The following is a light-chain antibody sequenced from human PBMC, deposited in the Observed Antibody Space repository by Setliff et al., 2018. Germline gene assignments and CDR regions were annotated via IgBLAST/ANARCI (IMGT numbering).Light chain of an antibody. CDR1: SSDVGGYNL. CDR2: EVS. Sequence: QSALAQPASASGSPGQSITISCTGTSSDVGGYNLVSWYQQHPGKAPKLMIYEVSKRPSGVSNRFSGSKSGNTASLTISGLQAEDEADYYCCSYAGSPYVFGTGTKVTVL. CDR3: CSYAGSPYV. J-gene: IGLJ1*01. V-gene: IGLV2-23*02.